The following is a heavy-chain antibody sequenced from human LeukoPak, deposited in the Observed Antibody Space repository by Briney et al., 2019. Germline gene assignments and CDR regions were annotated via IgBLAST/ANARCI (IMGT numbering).Heavy chain of an antibody. Sequence: SETLSLTCAVYGGSFSGYYWSWIRQPPGKGLEWIGEINHSGSTNYNPSLKSRVTISVDTSKNQFSLKLSSVTAADTAVYYCARVLGIGGDYYGMDVWGQGTTVTVSS. CDR1: GGSFSGYY. J-gene: IGHJ6*02. CDR2: INHSGST. V-gene: IGHV4-34*01. D-gene: IGHD3-10*01. CDR3: ARVLGIGGDYYGMDV.